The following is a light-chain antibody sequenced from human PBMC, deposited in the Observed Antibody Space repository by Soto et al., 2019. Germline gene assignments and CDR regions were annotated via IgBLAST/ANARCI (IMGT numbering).Light chain of an antibody. V-gene: IGKV3-20*01. J-gene: IGKJ5*01. CDR1: QSVSSSY. CDR2: GAS. Sequence: EIVVSLSPGTLSLSTGERASLSCRASQSVSSSYLAWYQQKPGQAPRLLIYGASSRATGIPDRFSGSGSGTDFTLTISSLQPEDFATYFCQQLNSYPITFGQGTRLEIK. CDR3: QQLNSYPIT.